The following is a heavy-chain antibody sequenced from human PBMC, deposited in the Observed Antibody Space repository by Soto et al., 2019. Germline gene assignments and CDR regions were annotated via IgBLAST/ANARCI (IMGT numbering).Heavy chain of an antibody. Sequence: PGGSLRLSCAASGFTFSSYWMHWVRQAPGKGLVWVTRINSDGSSTSYADSVKGRFTISRDNAKNTLYLQMNSLRAEDTAVYYCARDEPLAVYGMDVWGQGTTVTVSS. CDR2: INSDGSST. J-gene: IGHJ6*02. CDR3: ARDEPLAVYGMDV. V-gene: IGHV3-74*01. CDR1: GFTFSSYW.